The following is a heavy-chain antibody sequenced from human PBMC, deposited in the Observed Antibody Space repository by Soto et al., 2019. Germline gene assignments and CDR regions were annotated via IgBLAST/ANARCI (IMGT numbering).Heavy chain of an antibody. CDR3: ARDQGIAARRSYYYYYYGMDV. CDR1: GFTFSSYA. J-gene: IGHJ6*02. V-gene: IGHV3-30-3*01. D-gene: IGHD6-6*01. Sequence: PGGSLRLSCAASGFTFSSYAMHWVRQAPGKGLEWVAVISYDGSNKYYADSVKGRFTISRDNSKNTLYLQMNSLRAEDTAVYYCARDQGIAARRSYYYYYYGMDVWGQGTTVTVSS. CDR2: ISYDGSNK.